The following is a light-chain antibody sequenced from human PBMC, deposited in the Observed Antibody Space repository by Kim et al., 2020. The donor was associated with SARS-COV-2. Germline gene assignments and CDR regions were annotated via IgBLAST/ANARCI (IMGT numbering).Light chain of an antibody. CDR2: LKN. Sequence: ALGQTVRITCQGDSLRNYYASWYQQKPGQAPKLLIYLKNNRPSGIPDRFSGSGSGNTASLTITGAQAEDEADYYCNSRDSSGNHLVFGGGTQLTVL. CDR3: NSRDSSGNHLV. CDR1: SLRNYY. J-gene: IGLJ2*01. V-gene: IGLV3-19*01.